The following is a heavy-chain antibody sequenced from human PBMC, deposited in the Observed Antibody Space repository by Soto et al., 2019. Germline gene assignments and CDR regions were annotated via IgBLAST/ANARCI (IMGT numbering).Heavy chain of an antibody. CDR1: GFTFSSYW. CDR3: AKGGRRRGSYPPLDY. V-gene: IGHV3-7*03. J-gene: IGHJ4*02. Sequence: GGSLRLSCAASGFTFSSYWMSWVRQAPGKGLEWVANIEQDGSEKYYVDSVKGRFTISRDNAKNSLYLQMNSLRAGDTAVYFCAKGGRRRGSYPPLDYWGQGTLVTVSS. D-gene: IGHD1-26*01. CDR2: IEQDGSEK.